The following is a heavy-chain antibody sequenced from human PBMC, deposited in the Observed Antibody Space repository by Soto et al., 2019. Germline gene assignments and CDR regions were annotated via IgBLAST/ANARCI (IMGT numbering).Heavy chain of an antibody. D-gene: IGHD6-6*01. Sequence: QVQLVESGGGVVQPGRSLRLSCAASGFTFISYAMHWVRQAPGKGLEWVAVISYDGSNKYYADSVKGRFTISRDNSKNTLYLQMNSLRAEDTAVYYCARVRRSSSFYYYGMDVWGQGTTVTVSS. CDR1: GFTFISYA. CDR3: ARVRRSSSFYYYGMDV. V-gene: IGHV3-30-3*01. CDR2: ISYDGSNK. J-gene: IGHJ6*02.